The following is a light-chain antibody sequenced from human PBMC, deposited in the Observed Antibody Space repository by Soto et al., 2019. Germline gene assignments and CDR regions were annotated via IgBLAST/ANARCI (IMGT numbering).Light chain of an antibody. CDR3: QQYDNSPIT. CDR2: GAS. Sequence: EIVMTHSPDTLYVSPWDRASLSCGASQNLSRYFLAWYQHKPGQAPRLLISGASRRATGIPDRFSGTGSETDFTPTISRLEPEDFAVHYCQQYDNSPITFGQGTRLEIK. J-gene: IGKJ5*01. V-gene: IGKV3-20*01. CDR1: QNLSRYF.